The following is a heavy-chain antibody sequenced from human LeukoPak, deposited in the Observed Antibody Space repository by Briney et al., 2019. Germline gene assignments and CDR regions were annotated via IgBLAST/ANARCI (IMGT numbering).Heavy chain of an antibody. Sequence: SETLSLTCVVSGGSVSGYYWGWIRQPPGRGLEWIGYIYYSGSTYYNPSLKSRVTISVDTSKNQFSLKLSSVTAADTAVYYCAREVGWLQPNWFDPWGQRTLVTVSS. CDR3: AREVGWLQPNWFDP. CDR1: GGSVSGYY. D-gene: IGHD5-24*01. V-gene: IGHV4-59*02. CDR2: IYYSGST. J-gene: IGHJ5*02.